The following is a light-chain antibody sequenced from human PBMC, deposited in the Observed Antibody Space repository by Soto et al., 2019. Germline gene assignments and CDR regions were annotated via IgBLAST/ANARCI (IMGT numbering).Light chain of an antibody. CDR2: SAS. V-gene: IGKV1-27*01. Sequence: DIQMTQSPSSLSASVGDRVTITCRASQDISDYLACYQQKPGKVPKLLIYSASTLQSGVPSRFSGSRSVTEFTPTISSLQPKDIATYYCQKFNTAPLTFGQGTRLKIK. J-gene: IGKJ5*01. CDR3: QKFNTAPLT. CDR1: QDISDY.